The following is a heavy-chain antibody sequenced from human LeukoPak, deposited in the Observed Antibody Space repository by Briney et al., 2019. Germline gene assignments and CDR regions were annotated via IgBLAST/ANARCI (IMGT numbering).Heavy chain of an antibody. J-gene: IGHJ4*02. D-gene: IGHD3-16*02. CDR3: ARDSLLDY. Sequence: SETLSLTCTVSGYSISSGYYWGWIRQPPGKGLEWIRSIYHSGSTYYNPPLKSRVTISVDTSKNQFSLKLSSVTAADTAVYYCARDSLLDYWGQGTLVTVSS. CDR1: GYSISSGYY. V-gene: IGHV4-38-2*02. CDR2: IYHSGST.